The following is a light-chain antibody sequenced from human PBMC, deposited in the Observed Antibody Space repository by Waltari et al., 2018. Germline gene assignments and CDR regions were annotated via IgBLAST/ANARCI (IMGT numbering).Light chain of an antibody. Sequence: EIVLTQSPATLSLFPGERGTLSCRPSQSISTYLAWYQQKPGQAPRLLIYDASNRATGIPARFSGSGSGTDFTLTISNLEPEDFAVYYCQQRTNWPPSLTFGGGTKVEMK. V-gene: IGKV3-11*01. CDR1: QSISTY. J-gene: IGKJ4*01. CDR2: DAS. CDR3: QQRTNWPPSLT.